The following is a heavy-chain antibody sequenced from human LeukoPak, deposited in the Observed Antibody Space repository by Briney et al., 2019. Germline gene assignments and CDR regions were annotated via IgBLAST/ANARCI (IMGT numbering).Heavy chain of an antibody. CDR3: ARVPLGIAVAGPSYYYYYGMDV. J-gene: IGHJ6*02. CDR2: IYYSGST. V-gene: IGHV4-30-4*01. CDR1: GGSISSGDYY. D-gene: IGHD6-19*01. Sequence: SQTLSLTCTVSGGSISSGDYYWSWIRQPPGKGLEWIGYIYYSGSTNYNPSLKSRVTISVDTSKNQFSLKLSSVTAADTAVYYCARVPLGIAVAGPSYYYYYGMDVWGQGTTVTVSS.